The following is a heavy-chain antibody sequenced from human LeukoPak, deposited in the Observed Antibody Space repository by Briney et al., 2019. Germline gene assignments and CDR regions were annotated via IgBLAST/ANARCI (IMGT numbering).Heavy chain of an antibody. CDR1: GGSISSYY. CDR3: ARHRGSKGSTVILDY. Sequence: SETLSLTCTVSGGSISSYYWSWIRQPPGKGLEWFGYIYYSGSTNYNPSLKTRVTISVDTSKKQFSLKLSSVTAADTAVYYCARHRGSKGSTVILDYWGQGTLVTVSS. CDR2: IYYSGST. J-gene: IGHJ4*02. V-gene: IGHV4-59*08. D-gene: IGHD6-13*01.